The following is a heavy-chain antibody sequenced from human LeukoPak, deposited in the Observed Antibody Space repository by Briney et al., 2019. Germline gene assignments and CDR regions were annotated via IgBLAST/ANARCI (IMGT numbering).Heavy chain of an antibody. CDR1: GYTFTAYY. CDR2: INPNSGGT. CDR3: ARDFTTYYYDGYFQH. Sequence: ASVKVSCKASGYTFTAYYMHWVRQPPGQGLEWMGWINPNSGGTNYAQKFQGRVTMTRDTSISTAYMELSRLRSDDTAVYYCARDFTTYYYDGYFQHWGQGTLVTVSS. D-gene: IGHD3-22*01. J-gene: IGHJ1*01. V-gene: IGHV1-2*02.